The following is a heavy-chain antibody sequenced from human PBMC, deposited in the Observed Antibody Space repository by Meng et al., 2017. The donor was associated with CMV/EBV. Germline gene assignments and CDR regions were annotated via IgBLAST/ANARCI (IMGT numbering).Heavy chain of an antibody. V-gene: IGHV4-34*01. CDR2: INHSGST. CDR3: ARDRIRYCSSTSCYSDWFDP. D-gene: IGHD2-2*01. Sequence: GSLRLSCAVYGGSFSGYYWSWIRQPPGKGLEWIGEINHSGSTNYNPSLKSRVTISVDTSKNQLSLKLSSVTAADTAVYYCARDRIRYCSSTSCYSDWFDPWGQGTLVTVSS. J-gene: IGHJ5*02. CDR1: GGSFSGYY.